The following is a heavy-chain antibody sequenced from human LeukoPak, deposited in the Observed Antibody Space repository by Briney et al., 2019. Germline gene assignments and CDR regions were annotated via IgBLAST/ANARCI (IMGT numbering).Heavy chain of an antibody. CDR2: IYYSGRT. CDR1: GDSISSTSYY. Sequence: PSETLSLTCTVSGDSISSTSYYWGWIRQPPGKGLEWIGTIYYSGRTYYNPPLKSRVTIFVDTAKNQVSLKLSSVTAADTAVYYCARPSGSYRAEYFQHWGQGTLVTVSS. J-gene: IGHJ1*01. CDR3: ARPSGSYRAEYFQH. V-gene: IGHV4-39*01. D-gene: IGHD1-26*01.